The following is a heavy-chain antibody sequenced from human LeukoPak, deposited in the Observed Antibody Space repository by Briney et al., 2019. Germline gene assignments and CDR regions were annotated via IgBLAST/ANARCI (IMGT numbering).Heavy chain of an antibody. CDR3: AKDDHGGSGWRDYFDY. Sequence: GGSLRLSCAAPGFTFSSYAMSWVRQAPGKGLEWVSAISGSGGSTYYAESVKGRFTISRDNSKNTLYLQMNSLRAEDTAVYYCAKDDHGGSGWRDYFDYWGQGTLVTVSS. J-gene: IGHJ4*02. V-gene: IGHV3-23*01. CDR2: ISGSGGST. D-gene: IGHD6-19*01. CDR1: GFTFSSYA.